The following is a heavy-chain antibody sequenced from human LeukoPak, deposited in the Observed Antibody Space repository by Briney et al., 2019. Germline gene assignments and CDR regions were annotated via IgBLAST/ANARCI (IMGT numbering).Heavy chain of an antibody. CDR3: ARVHRRCSSTSCYRAAWFDP. Sequence: ASVKVSCKASGYTFTSEDINWVRQATGQGLEWMGWMNPNSGNTGYAQKFQGRVTITRNTSISTAYMELNSLRSEDTAVYYCARVHRRCSSTSCYRAAWFDPWGQGTLVTVSS. V-gene: IGHV1-8*03. D-gene: IGHD2-2*02. J-gene: IGHJ5*02. CDR2: MNPNSGNT. CDR1: GYTFTSED.